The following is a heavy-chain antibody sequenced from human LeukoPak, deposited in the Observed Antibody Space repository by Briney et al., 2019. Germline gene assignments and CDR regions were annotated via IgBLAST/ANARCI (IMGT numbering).Heavy chain of an antibody. CDR1: GFTFSNAW. Sequence: GGSLRLSCAASGFTFSNAWMSWVRQAPGKGLEWVGRIKSKTDGGTTDYAAPVKGRFTISRDDSKNTLYLQMNSLKTEDTAVYYCARDHGRDHQGWFDPWGQGTLVTVSS. CDR2: IKSKTDGGTT. J-gene: IGHJ5*02. V-gene: IGHV3-15*01. D-gene: IGHD1-26*01. CDR3: ARDHGRDHQGWFDP.